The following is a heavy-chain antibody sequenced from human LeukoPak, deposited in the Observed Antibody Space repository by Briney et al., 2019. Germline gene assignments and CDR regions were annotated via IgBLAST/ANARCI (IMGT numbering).Heavy chain of an antibody. D-gene: IGHD3-10*01. CDR3: AKVLITMVRGAMLGYYFDY. Sequence: PGGSLRLSCAASGFTVSSNYMSWVRQAPGKGLEWVSAISGSGGSTYYADSVKGRFTISRDNSKNTLYLQMNSLRAEDTAVYYCAKVLITMVRGAMLGYYFDYWGQGTLVTVSS. CDR2: ISGSGGST. V-gene: IGHV3-23*01. CDR1: GFTVSSNY. J-gene: IGHJ4*02.